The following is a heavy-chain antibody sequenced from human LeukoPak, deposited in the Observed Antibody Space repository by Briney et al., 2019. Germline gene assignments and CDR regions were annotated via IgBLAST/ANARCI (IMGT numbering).Heavy chain of an antibody. CDR1: GYTSTSYD. V-gene: IGHV1-8*01. CDR2: MNPNSGNT. Sequence: ASVKVSCKASGYTSTSYDINWVRHAPGQGLEWMGWMNPNSGNTGYAQKFQGRVTMTRNTSRSTAYMELSSLRSEDTVVYYCARGARGGIFGVVIYYGMDVWGQGTTVTVSS. J-gene: IGHJ6*02. CDR3: ARGARGGIFGVVIYYGMDV. D-gene: IGHD3-3*01.